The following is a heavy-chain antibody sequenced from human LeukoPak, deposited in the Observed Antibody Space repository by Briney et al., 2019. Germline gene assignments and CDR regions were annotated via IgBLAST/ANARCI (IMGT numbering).Heavy chain of an antibody. CDR2: IYYSGST. CDR1: GGSISSYY. V-gene: IGHV4-59*01. Sequence: SETLSLTCTVSGGSISSYYWSWIRQPPGKGLEWIGYIYYSGSTNYNPSHKSRVTISVDTSKNQFSLKLSSVTAADTAVYYCAREVGSGYSFDYWGQGTLVTVSS. D-gene: IGHD3-22*01. CDR3: AREVGSGYSFDY. J-gene: IGHJ4*02.